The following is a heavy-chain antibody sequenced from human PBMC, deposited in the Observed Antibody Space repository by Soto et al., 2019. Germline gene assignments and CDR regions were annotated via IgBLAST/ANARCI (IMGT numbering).Heavy chain of an antibody. Sequence: EVQLLESGGGLVQPGGSLRLSCAASGFTFSSYAMSWVRQAPGKGLEWVSVITSSGGYTYYADSVKGRFTISRDSSKNMLYLQMNGLRAEDTAVYYCAKLSGSYFYYGMDVWGQGTTVTVSS. CDR3: AKLSGSYFYYGMDV. V-gene: IGHV3-23*01. J-gene: IGHJ6*02. CDR2: ITSSGGYT. CDR1: GFTFSSYA. D-gene: IGHD1-26*01.